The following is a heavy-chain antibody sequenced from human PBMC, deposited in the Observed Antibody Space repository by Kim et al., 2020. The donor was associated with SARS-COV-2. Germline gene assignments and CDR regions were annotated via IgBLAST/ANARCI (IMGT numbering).Heavy chain of an antibody. V-gene: IGHV3-23*01. CDR3: AKMGSGSYLKWFDS. Sequence: ADSVRGRFTNSRDNAKNMVYLQMKSLRTEDMAVYYCAKMGSGSYLKWFDSWGQGTLVTVSS. J-gene: IGHJ5*01. D-gene: IGHD3-10*01.